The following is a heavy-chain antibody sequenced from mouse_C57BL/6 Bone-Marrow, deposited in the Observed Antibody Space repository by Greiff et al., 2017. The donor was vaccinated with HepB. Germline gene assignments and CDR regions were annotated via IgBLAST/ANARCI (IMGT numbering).Heavy chain of an antibody. CDR2: INPGSGGT. CDR3: ERDGLQAWFAY. V-gene: IGHV1-54*01. Sequence: VQLQQSGAELVRPGTSVKVSCKASGYAFTNYLIEWVKQRPGQGLEWIGVINPGSGGTNYNEKFKGKATLTADKSSSTAYMQLSSLTSEDSAVYFCERDGLQAWFAYWGQGTLVTVSA. D-gene: IGHD1-1*01. CDR1: GYAFTNYL. J-gene: IGHJ3*01.